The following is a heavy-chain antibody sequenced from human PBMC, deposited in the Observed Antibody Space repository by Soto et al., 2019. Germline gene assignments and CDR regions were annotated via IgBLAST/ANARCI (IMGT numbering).Heavy chain of an antibody. D-gene: IGHD3-9*01. Sequence: SVKVSCKASGLTFTSSAVQWVRQARGQRLEWIGWIVVGSGSTNYAQKFQERVTITRDMSTSTAYMELSSLRAEDTAVYYCARGHYALRYFDWLLYEPNWFDPWGQGTLVTVSS. V-gene: IGHV1-58*01. CDR2: IVVGSGST. CDR1: GLTFTSSA. J-gene: IGHJ5*02. CDR3: ARGHYALRYFDWLLYEPNWFDP.